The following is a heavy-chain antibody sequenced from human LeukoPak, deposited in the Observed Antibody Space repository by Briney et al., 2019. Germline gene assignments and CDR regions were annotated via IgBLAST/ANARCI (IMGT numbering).Heavy chain of an antibody. V-gene: IGHV3-23*01. D-gene: IGHD2/OR15-2a*01. Sequence: GGSLRLSCAASGFTFSSYAMSWVRQAPGKGLEWVSAISGSGGSTYYADSVKGRFTISRDNSKNTLYLQMNSLSAEDTAVYYCAKDQLTTLALPLFDYWGQGTLVTVSS. CDR1: GFTFSSYA. CDR2: ISGSGGST. CDR3: AKDQLTTLALPLFDY. J-gene: IGHJ4*02.